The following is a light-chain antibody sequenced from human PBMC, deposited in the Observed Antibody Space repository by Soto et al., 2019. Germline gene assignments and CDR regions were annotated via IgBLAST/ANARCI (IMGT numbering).Light chain of an antibody. CDR3: CSFAGSFSYV. J-gene: IGLJ2*01. Sequence: QSALTQPRSVSGSPGQSVTISCTGTSSDVGRYGYVSWYQQHPGKAPKLIIYDVTERPAGVPDRFSGSKSGNTASLTISGLQAEDEADYSCCSFAGSFSYVFGGGTKLTVL. CDR1: SSDVGRYGY. V-gene: IGLV2-11*01. CDR2: DVT.